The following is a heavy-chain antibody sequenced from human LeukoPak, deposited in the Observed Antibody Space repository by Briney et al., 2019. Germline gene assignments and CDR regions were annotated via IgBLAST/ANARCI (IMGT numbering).Heavy chain of an antibody. CDR2: IIGSSGST. D-gene: IGHD5-12*01. Sequence: GGSLRLSCVASGFSFNNYAMNWVRQAPGKGLEWVSLIIGSSGSTFYADSVKGRFTISRDKTKNTLYLQMNSLRAEDTAVYYCAKGAYDYIEIAYFDYWGQGSLVTVSS. CDR3: AKGAYDYIEIAYFDY. CDR1: GFSFNNYA. V-gene: IGHV3-23*01. J-gene: IGHJ4*02.